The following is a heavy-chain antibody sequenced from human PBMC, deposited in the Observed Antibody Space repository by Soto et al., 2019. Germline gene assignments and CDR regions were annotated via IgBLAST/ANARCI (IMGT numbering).Heavy chain of an antibody. J-gene: IGHJ6*02. CDR3: TSRRGGAIFGVRPVDV. CDR1: GFTFSGSA. Sequence: GGSLRLSCAASGFTFSGSAMHWVRQASGKGLEWVGRIRSKANSYATAYAASVKGRFTISRDDSKNTAYLQMNSLKTEDTAVYYCTSRRGGAIFGVRPVDVWGQGTTVTVSS. V-gene: IGHV3-73*01. CDR2: IRSKANSYAT. D-gene: IGHD3-3*01.